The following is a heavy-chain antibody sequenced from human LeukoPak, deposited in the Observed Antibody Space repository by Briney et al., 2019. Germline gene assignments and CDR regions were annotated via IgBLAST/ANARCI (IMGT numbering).Heavy chain of an antibody. CDR1: GYTFTSYS. J-gene: IGHJ5*02. Sequence: GASVKVSCKTSGYTFTSYSINWVRQAPGQGLEWMGWISGYNGNTNYAQKLQGRVTMTRDTSISTAYMELSRLRSDDTAVYYCARDAGATTIWFDPWGQGTLVTVSS. CDR2: ISGYNGNT. V-gene: IGHV1-18*01. CDR3: ARDAGATTIWFDP. D-gene: IGHD1-26*01.